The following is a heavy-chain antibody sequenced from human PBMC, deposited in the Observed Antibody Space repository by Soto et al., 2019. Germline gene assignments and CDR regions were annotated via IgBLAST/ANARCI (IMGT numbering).Heavy chain of an antibody. Sequence: SETLSLTCAVSGVSISSSSYYWGWIRQPPGKGLEWIGSIYYSGSTYYNPSLKSRVTISVDTSKNQFSLKLSSVTAADTAVYYCARHHSSSPPNYYYYMDVWGKGTTVTVSS. CDR3: ARHHSSSPPNYYYYMDV. J-gene: IGHJ6*03. D-gene: IGHD6-6*01. CDR2: IYYSGST. CDR1: GVSISSSSYY. V-gene: IGHV4-39*01.